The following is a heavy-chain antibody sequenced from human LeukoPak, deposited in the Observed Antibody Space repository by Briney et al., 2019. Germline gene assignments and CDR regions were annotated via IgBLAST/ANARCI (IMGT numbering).Heavy chain of an antibody. CDR1: GGSFSGYY. CDR2: INHSGST. CDR3: ARGHPYCSGGSRYSGNYYYGMDV. V-gene: IGHV4-34*01. D-gene: IGHD2-15*01. J-gene: IGHJ6*02. Sequence: SETLSLTCAVYGGSFSGYYWSWIRQPPGKGLEWIGEINHSGSTNYDPSLKSRVTISVDTSKNQFSLKLGSVTAADTAVYYCARGHPYCSGGSRYSGNYYYGMDVWGQGTTVTVSS.